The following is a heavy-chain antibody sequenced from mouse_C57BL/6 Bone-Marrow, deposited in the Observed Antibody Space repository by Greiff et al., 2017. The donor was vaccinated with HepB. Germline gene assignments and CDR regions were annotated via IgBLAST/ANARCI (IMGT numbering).Heavy chain of an antibody. V-gene: IGHV5-16*01. D-gene: IGHD2-3*01. J-gene: IGHJ2*01. CDR2: INYDGSST. Sequence: EVKLVESEEGLVQPGSSMKLSCTASGFTFSDYYMAWVRQVPEKGLEWVANINYDGSSTYYLDSLKSRFIISRDNAKNILYLQMSSLKSEDTATYYCAREYDYFDYWGQGTTLTVSS. CDR3: AREYDYFDY. CDR1: GFTFSDYY.